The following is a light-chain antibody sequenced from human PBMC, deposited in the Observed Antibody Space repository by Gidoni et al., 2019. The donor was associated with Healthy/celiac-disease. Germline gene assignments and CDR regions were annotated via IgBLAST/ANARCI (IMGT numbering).Light chain of an antibody. J-gene: IGKJ2*01. CDR1: PDISNY. CDR3: QQYGNLPLYT. CDR2: DAS. Sequence: IQMTQSPSSLAASVGDRVTIPCQASPDISNYLNWYQQKPGKAPELLIYDASNLETGVPSRFSGSGSGTDFTFTISSLQPEDIATYYCQQYGNLPLYTFGQGTKLEIK. V-gene: IGKV1-33*01.